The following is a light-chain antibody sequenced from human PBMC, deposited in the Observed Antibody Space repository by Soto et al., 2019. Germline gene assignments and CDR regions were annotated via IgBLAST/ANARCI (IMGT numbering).Light chain of an antibody. Sequence: QSVLTQPPSASGTPGQRVTISCSGSSSNIGSNYVYWYQQLPGTAPKLLIYRNSQRPSGVPDRFSGSKSGTSASLAISGLRSAAEADYYCAAWDDSLSGVVFGGGTKLTVL. CDR3: AAWDDSLSGVV. CDR1: SSNIGSNY. CDR2: RNS. J-gene: IGLJ2*01. V-gene: IGLV1-47*01.